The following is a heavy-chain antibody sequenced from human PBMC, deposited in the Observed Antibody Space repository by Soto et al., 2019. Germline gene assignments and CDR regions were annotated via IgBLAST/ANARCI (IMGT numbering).Heavy chain of an antibody. CDR3: ARGPTPYVYIWGSYRSDNWFDP. V-gene: IGHV1-8*01. D-gene: IGHD3-16*02. Sequence: QVQLVQSGAEVKKPGASVKVSCKASGYTFTSYDINWVRQATGQGLEWMGWMNPNSGNTGYAQKFQGRVTMTRNTSISTAYMELSSLRSEDTAVYYCARGPTPYVYIWGSYRSDNWFDPWGQGTLVTVSS. CDR1: GYTFTSYD. CDR2: MNPNSGNT. J-gene: IGHJ5*02.